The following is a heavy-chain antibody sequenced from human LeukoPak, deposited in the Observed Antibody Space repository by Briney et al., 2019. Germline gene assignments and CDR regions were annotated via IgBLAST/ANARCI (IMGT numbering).Heavy chain of an antibody. CDR1: GYTFTSYG. J-gene: IGHJ3*02. Sequence: ASVKVSCKASGYTFTSYGISWVRQAPGQGLECMGWISAYNGNTNYAQKFQGRVTMTRDTSISTAYMELSRLRSDDTAVYYCARGGHSNIVVVPAAMLTGAFDIWGQGTMVTVSS. CDR2: ISAYNGNT. CDR3: ARGGHSNIVVVPAAMLTGAFDI. V-gene: IGHV1-18*01. D-gene: IGHD2-2*01.